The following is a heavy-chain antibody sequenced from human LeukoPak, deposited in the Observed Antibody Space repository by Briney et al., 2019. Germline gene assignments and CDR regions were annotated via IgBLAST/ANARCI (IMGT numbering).Heavy chain of an antibody. CDR2: ITGSGGST. D-gene: IGHD3-10*01. CDR1: GFTFSSYA. J-gene: IGHJ4*02. CDR3: AKDLGLWFGDLLYDPHPFDY. V-gene: IGHV3-23*01. Sequence: GGSLRLSCAASGFTFSSYAMSWVRQAPGKGLEWVSAITGSGGSTYYADSVKGRFTISRDNSKNTLYLQMNSLRAEDTAVYYCAKDLGLWFGDLLYDPHPFDYWGQGTLVTVSS.